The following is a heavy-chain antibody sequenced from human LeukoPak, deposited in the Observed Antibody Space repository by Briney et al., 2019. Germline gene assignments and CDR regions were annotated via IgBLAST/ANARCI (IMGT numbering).Heavy chain of an antibody. CDR1: GFTFSSCT. D-gene: IGHD3-22*01. J-gene: IGHJ4*02. V-gene: IGHV3-20*04. CDR3: ARGEDSPFDY. Sequence: GGSLRLSCAASGFTFSSCTMHWVRQAPGKGLEWVSGINWNGGSTGYADSVKGRFTISRDNAKNSLYLQMNSLRAEDTALYYCARGEDSPFDYWGQGTLVTVSS. CDR2: INWNGGST.